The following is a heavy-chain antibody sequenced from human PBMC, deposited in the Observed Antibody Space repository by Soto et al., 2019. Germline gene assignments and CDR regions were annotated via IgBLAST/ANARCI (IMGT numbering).Heavy chain of an antibody. Sequence: GASVKVSCKASGYTFTSYGISWVRQAPGQGLEWMGWISAYNGNTNYAQKLQGRVTMTTDTSTSTAYMELRSLRSDDTAVYYCARVSGSGSYFPIGYWCPGTLLTVFS. CDR3: ARVSGSGSYFPIGY. V-gene: IGHV1-18*01. D-gene: IGHD3-10*01. J-gene: IGHJ4*02. CDR2: ISAYNGNT. CDR1: GYTFTSYG.